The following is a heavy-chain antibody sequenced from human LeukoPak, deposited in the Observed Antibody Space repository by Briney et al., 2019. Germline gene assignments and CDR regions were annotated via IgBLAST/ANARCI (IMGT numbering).Heavy chain of an antibody. CDR1: GFTISSFW. CDR2: INRDGSIT. CDR3: AREAGGQLVGIWFDP. V-gene: IGHV3-74*01. J-gene: IGHJ5*02. Sequence: GGSLRLSCAASGFTISSFWIHWVRQVPGKGLVWVSRINRDGSITDYADSVKGRFTISRDNAKNTLYLQMNSLRGDDTAVYYCAREAGGQLVGIWFDPWGPGNLVTVSS. D-gene: IGHD6-6*01.